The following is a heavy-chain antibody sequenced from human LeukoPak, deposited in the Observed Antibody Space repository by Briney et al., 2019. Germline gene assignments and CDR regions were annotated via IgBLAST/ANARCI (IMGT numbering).Heavy chain of an antibody. V-gene: IGHV4-59*08. D-gene: IGHD3-10*01. CDR3: ARHYGP. J-gene: IGHJ4*02. CDR1: GDSISRYF. Sequence: SETLSLTCSVSGDSISRYFWAWIRQAPGKGLEWIGYVCYNGTTNYNPSLRNRVAISIDTSKNQFSLKLNSATAADTAVYYCARHYGPWGQGTLVTVSS. CDR2: VCYNGTT.